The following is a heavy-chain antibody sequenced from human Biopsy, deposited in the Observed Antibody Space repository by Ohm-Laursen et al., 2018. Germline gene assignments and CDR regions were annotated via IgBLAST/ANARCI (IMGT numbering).Heavy chain of an antibody. J-gene: IGHJ4*02. D-gene: IGHD3-3*01. CDR2: IYYSGST. CDR1: GGSISSYY. CDR3: ARGGRVVEWSYGEFFFDS. Sequence: GTLSLTCTVSGGSISSYYWSWIRQPPGKGLEWIGYIYYSGSTNYDPSLQNRFTMSVDTSKNQFSLTVTSVTAADTAIYFCARGGRVVEWSYGEFFFDSWGQGTLVTVSS. V-gene: IGHV4-59*01.